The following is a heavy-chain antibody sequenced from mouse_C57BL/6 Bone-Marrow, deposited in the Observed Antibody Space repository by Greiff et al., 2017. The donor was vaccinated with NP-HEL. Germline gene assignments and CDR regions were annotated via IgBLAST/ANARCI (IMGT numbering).Heavy chain of an antibody. CDR1: GYSITSGYY. CDR2: ISYDGSN. Sequence: EVQLQQSGPGLVKPSQSLSLTCSVTGYSITSGYYWNWIRQFPGNKLEWMGYISYDGSNNYNPSLKNRISITRDTSKNQFFLKLNSVTTEDTATYYCARMGGRYFDVWGTGTTVTVSS. J-gene: IGHJ1*03. CDR3: ARMGGRYFDV. V-gene: IGHV3-6*01.